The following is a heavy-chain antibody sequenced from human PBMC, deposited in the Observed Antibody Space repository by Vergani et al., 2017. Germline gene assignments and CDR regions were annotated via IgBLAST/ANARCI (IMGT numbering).Heavy chain of an antibody. CDR2: ISSSGSTI. CDR1: GFTFSSYE. V-gene: IGHV3-48*03. J-gene: IGHJ4*02. D-gene: IGHD3-10*01. Sequence: EVQLVESGGGLVQPGGSLRLSCAASGFTFSSYEMNWVRQAPGKGLEWVSYISSSGSTIYYADSVKGRFTISRDNAKNSLYLQMNSLRAEDTAVYYCARDAEGSGSYPSFDYWGQGTLVTVSS. CDR3: ARDAEGSGSYPSFDY.